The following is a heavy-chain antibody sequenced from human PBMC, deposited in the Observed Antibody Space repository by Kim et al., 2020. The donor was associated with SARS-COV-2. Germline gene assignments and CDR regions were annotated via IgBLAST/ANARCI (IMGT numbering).Heavy chain of an antibody. D-gene: IGHD3-10*01. J-gene: IGHJ4*02. CDR3: ARDLYYGSGSYGY. Sequence: YVDSVKGRFTIPRDNAKNSLYLQMNSLRAEDTAVYYCARDLYYGSGSYGYWGQGTLVTVSS. V-gene: IGHV3-7*01.